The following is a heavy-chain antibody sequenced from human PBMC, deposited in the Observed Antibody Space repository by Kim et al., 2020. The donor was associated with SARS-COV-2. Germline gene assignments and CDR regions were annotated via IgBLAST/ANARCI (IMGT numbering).Heavy chain of an antibody. J-gene: IGHJ5*02. D-gene: IGHD6-13*01. CDR3: ARSVSSSWYLNVCFDP. V-gene: IGHV1-8*01. Sequence: ASVKVSCKASGYTFTSYDINWVRQATGQGLEWMGWMNPNSGNTGNAQKFQGRVTMTRNTSISTAYMELSSLRSEDTAVYYCARSVSSSWYLNVCFDPWGQGTLVTVSS. CDR2: MNPNSGNT. CDR1: GYTFTSYD.